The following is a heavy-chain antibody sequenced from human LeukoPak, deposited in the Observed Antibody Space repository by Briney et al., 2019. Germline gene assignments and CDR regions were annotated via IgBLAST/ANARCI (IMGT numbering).Heavy chain of an antibody. CDR2: ISSSSTYI. D-gene: IGHD4-17*01. CDR1: GFIFSSYS. CDR3: ASLMTTVTTRDFDY. J-gene: IGHJ4*02. V-gene: IGHV3-21*01. Sequence: PGGSLRLSCAASGFIFSSYSMNWVRQAPGKGLEWVSSISSSSTYIYYADSVKGRFTISRDNAKNSLYLQMNSLRAEDTAVYYCASLMTTVTTRDFDYWGQGTLVTVSS.